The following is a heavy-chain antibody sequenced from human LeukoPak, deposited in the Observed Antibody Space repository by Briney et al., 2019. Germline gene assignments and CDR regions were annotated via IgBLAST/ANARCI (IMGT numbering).Heavy chain of an antibody. CDR3: ARDRGSSWVYYYYMDV. V-gene: IGHV1-8*03. CDR2: MNPNSGNT. Sequence: ASVKVSCKASGYTFTSYDINWVRRATGQGLEWMGWMNPNSGNTGYAQKFQGRVTITRNTSISTAYMELSSLRVEDTAVHYCARDRGSSWVYYYYMDVWGKGTPVTVSS. CDR1: GYTFTSYD. D-gene: IGHD6-13*01. J-gene: IGHJ6*03.